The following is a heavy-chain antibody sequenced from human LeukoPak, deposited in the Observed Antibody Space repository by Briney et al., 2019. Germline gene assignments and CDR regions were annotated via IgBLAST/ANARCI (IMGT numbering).Heavy chain of an antibody. CDR1: GFTFSSYA. D-gene: IGHD3-3*01. CDR2: ISYDGSNK. Sequence: PGRSLRLSCAASGFTFSSYAMHWVRQAPGKGLEWVAVISYDGSNKYYADSVKGRFTISRDNAKNSLYLQMNSLRVEDTAVYHCARSIDFWNGFPPYYMDVWGKGTTVTVSS. CDR3: ARSIDFWNGFPPYYMDV. V-gene: IGHV3-30-3*01. J-gene: IGHJ6*03.